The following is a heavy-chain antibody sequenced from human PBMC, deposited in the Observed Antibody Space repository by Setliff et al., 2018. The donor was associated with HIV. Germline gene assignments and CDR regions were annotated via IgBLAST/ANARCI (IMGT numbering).Heavy chain of an antibody. CDR2: ISWSGGGT. D-gene: IGHD6-6*01. Sequence: LRLSCAASGFTFEDYGMSWVRQVPGKGLEWVSGISWSGGGTGYADSVKGRFTISRENAKNSLYLQMNNVRAGDTAVYYCTRELNGHTSSHYYFGLDVWGQGTTVTVSS. CDR3: TRELNGHTSSHYYFGLDV. CDR1: GFTFEDYG. V-gene: IGHV3-20*04. J-gene: IGHJ6*02.